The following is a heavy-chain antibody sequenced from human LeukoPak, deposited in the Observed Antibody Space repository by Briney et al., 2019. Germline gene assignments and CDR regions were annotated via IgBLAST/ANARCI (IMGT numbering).Heavy chain of an antibody. J-gene: IGHJ4*02. Sequence: TSETLSLTCTVSGGSISSSSYYWGWIRQPPGKGLEWIGSIYYSGSTYYNPSLKSRVTISVDTSKNQFSLKLSSVTAADTAVYYCARHDLRYCSSTSCFTAPDYWGQGTLVTVSS. CDR2: IYYSGST. D-gene: IGHD2-2*01. CDR3: ARHDLRYCSSTSCFTAPDY. V-gene: IGHV4-39*01. CDR1: GGSISSSSYY.